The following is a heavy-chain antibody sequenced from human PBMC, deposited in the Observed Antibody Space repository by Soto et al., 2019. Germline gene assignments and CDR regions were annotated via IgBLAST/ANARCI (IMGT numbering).Heavy chain of an antibody. J-gene: IGHJ4*02. D-gene: IGHD2-15*01. V-gene: IGHV4-4*02. CDR2: IYHSGST. Sequence: PSETLSLTCAVSGGSISSSNWWSWVRQPPGKGLEWIGEIYHSGSTNYNPSLKSRVTISVDTSKNQFSLKLSSVTAADTAVYYCARAGAATLSDFWGQGTLVTVS. CDR1: GGSISSSNW. CDR3: ARAGAATLSDF.